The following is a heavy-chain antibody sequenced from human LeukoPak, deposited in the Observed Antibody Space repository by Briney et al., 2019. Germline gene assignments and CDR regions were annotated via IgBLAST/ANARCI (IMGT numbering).Heavy chain of an antibody. CDR3: AREVSIVGAIYFDY. CDR1: GFTFSSYW. J-gene: IGHJ4*02. CDR2: IKQDGSEK. V-gene: IGHV3-7*01. D-gene: IGHD1-26*01. Sequence: PGGSLRLSCAASGFTFSSYWMSWVRQAPGKGLEWVANIKQDGSEKYYVDSVKGRFTISRDNAKDSLYLQMNSLRAEDTAVYYCAREVSIVGAIYFDYWGQGTLVTVSS.